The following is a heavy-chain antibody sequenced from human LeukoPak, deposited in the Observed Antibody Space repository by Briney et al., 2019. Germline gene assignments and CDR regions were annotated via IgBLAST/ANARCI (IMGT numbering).Heavy chain of an antibody. D-gene: IGHD6-13*01. V-gene: IGHV1-2*02. CDR2: INPNSGGT. CDR1: GYTFTGYY. Sequence: ASVKDSCKASGYTFTGYYMHWVRQAPGQGLEWMGWINPNSGGTNYAQKFQGRVTMTRDTSISTAYMELSRLRSDDTAVYYCARPLRSSWYEVDNWFDPWGQGTLVTVSS. CDR3: ARPLRSSWYEVDNWFDP. J-gene: IGHJ5*02.